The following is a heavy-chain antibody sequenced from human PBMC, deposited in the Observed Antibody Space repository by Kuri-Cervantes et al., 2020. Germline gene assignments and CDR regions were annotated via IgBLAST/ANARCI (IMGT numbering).Heavy chain of an antibody. CDR3: KASGYVVY. J-gene: IGHJ4*02. CDR1: GYSISNDYH. CDR2: LYQIGRT. Sequence: SETLSLTCTVSGYSISNDYHWGWIRQPPGKGLEWIGSLYQIGRTYYNPSFKSRVVISLDTSKNQFSLKLNSVTAADTAVYYCKASGYVVYWGQGTLVTVSS. D-gene: IGHD5-12*01. V-gene: IGHV4-38-2*02.